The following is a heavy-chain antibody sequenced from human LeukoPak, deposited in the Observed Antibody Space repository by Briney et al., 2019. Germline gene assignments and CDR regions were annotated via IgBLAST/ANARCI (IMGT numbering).Heavy chain of an antibody. D-gene: IGHD2-2*01. CDR3: ARDRGECTTTSCYRSYNYMDV. Sequence: KTSETLSLTCSASGGSISSDYWSWIRQPPGKGLEWIGYIHYIGNINYNPSLKSRVTISVDTSKNQFSLRLSSVTAADTAVYYCARDRGECTTTSCYRSYNYMDVWGKGTTVTVSS. CDR2: IHYIGNI. CDR1: GGSISSDY. V-gene: IGHV4-59*01. J-gene: IGHJ6*03.